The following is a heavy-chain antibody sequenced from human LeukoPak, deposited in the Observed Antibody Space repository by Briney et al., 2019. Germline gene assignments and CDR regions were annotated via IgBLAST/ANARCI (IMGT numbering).Heavy chain of an antibody. D-gene: IGHD3-22*01. V-gene: IGHV4-59*01. J-gene: IGHJ3*02. CDR1: GGSISSYY. Sequence: PSETLSLTCTVSGGSISSYYWSWIRQPPEKGLEWIGYIYYSGSTNYNPSLKSRVTISVDTSKNQFSLKLSSVTAADTAVYYCARDGANYYDSSGYYSVDAFDIWGQGTMVTVSS. CDR2: IYYSGST. CDR3: ARDGANYYDSSGYYSVDAFDI.